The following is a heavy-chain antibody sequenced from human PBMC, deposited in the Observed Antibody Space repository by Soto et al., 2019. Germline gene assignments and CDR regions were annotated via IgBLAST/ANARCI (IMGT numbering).Heavy chain of an antibody. CDR2: IYYSGST. D-gene: IGHD6-6*01. J-gene: IGHJ4*02. Sequence: SETLSLTCTVSGGSISSYYWSWIRQPPGKGLEWIGYIYYSGSTNYNPSLKSRVTISVDTSKNQFSLKLSSVTAADTAVYYCAREVAARLDYWGQGTLVTVSS. CDR3: AREVAARLDY. CDR1: GGSISSYY. V-gene: IGHV4-59*01.